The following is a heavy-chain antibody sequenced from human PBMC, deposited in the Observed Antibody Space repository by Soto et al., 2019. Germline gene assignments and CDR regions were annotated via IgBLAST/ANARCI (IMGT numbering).Heavy chain of an antibody. D-gene: IGHD3-3*01. Sequence: ASVKVSCKASGYTFTSYYIDWVRQAPGQGLEWMGIINPNGGSTTYVQKFQGRVTMTRDTSTSTVYMELRSLRSDDTAVYYCAVTNYDFWSGTPYNWFDPWGQGTLVSVSS. CDR2: INPNGGST. CDR1: GYTFTSYY. CDR3: AVTNYDFWSGTPYNWFDP. J-gene: IGHJ5*02. V-gene: IGHV1-46*01.